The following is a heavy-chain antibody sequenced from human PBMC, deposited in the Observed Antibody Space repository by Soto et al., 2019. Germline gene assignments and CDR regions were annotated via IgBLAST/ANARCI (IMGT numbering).Heavy chain of an antibody. D-gene: IGHD3-3*01. Sequence: QVQLVQSGAEVRKPGSSVKVSCKAPGGTFSSHTINWVRQAPGQGLEWMGRIIPILGITNYAKKFQGRVSIIADKFTSIAYMELNSLRSEDTAVYYCAKDGGRVDDYYHYDLDVWGQGTTVTVSS. CDR2: IIPILGIT. V-gene: IGHV1-69*04. CDR1: GGTFSSHT. J-gene: IGHJ6*02. CDR3: AKDGGRVDDYYHYDLDV.